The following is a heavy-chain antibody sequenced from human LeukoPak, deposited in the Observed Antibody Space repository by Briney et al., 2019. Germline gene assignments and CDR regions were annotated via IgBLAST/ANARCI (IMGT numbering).Heavy chain of an antibody. CDR3: AKERDAKGYFDY. V-gene: IGHV3-23*01. CDR2: ISGSGKT. J-gene: IGHJ4*02. CDR1: GFSFSTYA. Sequence: GGSLRLSCAASGFSFSTYAMSWVRQAPGQGLEWVSAISGSGKTYYPDSVKGRFTISRDNSKNTLFLLMNGLRAEDSAVYYCAKERDAKGYFDYWGQGTLVTVSS.